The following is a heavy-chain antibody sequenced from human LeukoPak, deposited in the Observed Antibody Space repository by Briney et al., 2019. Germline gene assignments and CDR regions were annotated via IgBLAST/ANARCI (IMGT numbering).Heavy chain of an antibody. CDR1: GVLFSNYW. CDR3: ARESHEGATRAYNWFDP. V-gene: IGHV3-74*01. D-gene: IGHD1-26*01. Sequence: GGSLRLSCAASGVLFSNYWMHWVRQAPGKGLVWVSRINRDGSSTSYADSVKGRFTISRDNAKNTLYLQMNSLRPEDTALYYCARESHEGATRAYNWFDPWGQGTLVTVSS. J-gene: IGHJ5*02. CDR2: INRDGSST.